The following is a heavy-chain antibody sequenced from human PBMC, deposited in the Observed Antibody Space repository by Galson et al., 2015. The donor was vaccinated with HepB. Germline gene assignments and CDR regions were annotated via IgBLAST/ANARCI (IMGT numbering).Heavy chain of an antibody. CDR1: GYTFTNYL. D-gene: IGHD1-1*01. Sequence: SVKVSCKASGYTFTNYLIHWVRQAPGQRLEWMGWIDGGNGNTGYSQKFRGEVTITRDTAASAAYMELSGLRSEDTAVYYCAREYWNDREFDHWGQGTLITVSS. CDR2: IDGGNGNT. J-gene: IGHJ4*02. CDR3: AREYWNDREFDH. V-gene: IGHV1-3*01.